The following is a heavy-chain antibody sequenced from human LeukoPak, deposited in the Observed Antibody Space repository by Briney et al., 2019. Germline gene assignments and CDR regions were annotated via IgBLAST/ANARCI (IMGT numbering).Heavy chain of an antibody. J-gene: IGHJ6*02. CDR2: INNGGSSA. CDR3: ARRGTGHGMDV. V-gene: IGHV3-74*01. CDR1: GFTFNNYW. Sequence: GGSLRLSCAASGFTFNNYWIHWVRQVPGKGLVWVSRINNGGSSASYVDSVKGRFTISRDNAKNTLFLQMNSLRAEDTAVYYCARRGTGHGMDVWGQGTTVIVSS. D-gene: IGHD1-1*01.